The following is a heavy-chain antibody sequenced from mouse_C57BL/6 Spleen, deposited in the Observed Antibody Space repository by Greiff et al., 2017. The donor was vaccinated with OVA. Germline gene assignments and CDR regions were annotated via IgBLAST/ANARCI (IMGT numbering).Heavy chain of an antibody. V-gene: IGHV1-72*01. CDR1: GYTFTSYW. CDR3: ARGDSSGYDYAMDY. CDR2: IDPNSGGT. J-gene: IGHJ4*01. Sequence: QVQLQQPGAELVKPGASVKLSCKASGYTFTSYWMHWVKQRPGRGLEWIGRIDPNSGGTKYNEKFKSKATLTVDKPSSTAYMQQRILTSDDSAVYECARGDSSGYDYAMDYWGQGTSVTVSS. D-gene: IGHD3-2*02.